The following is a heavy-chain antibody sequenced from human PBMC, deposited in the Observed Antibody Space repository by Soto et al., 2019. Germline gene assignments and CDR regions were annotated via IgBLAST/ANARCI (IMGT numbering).Heavy chain of an antibody. Sequence: QVQLVESGGGVVQPGRSLRLSYAVSGFTVSTYGMHWVRQAPGKGLEWVAVISRDGGTKYYADSVKGRFTISRDNSRNLLFLEMNSLRGDDMAVYYCTGEVASGYWGQGTLVTVSS. J-gene: IGHJ4*02. D-gene: IGHD2-8*02. CDR3: TGEVASGY. CDR1: GFTVSTYG. V-gene: IGHV3-30*03. CDR2: ISRDGGTK.